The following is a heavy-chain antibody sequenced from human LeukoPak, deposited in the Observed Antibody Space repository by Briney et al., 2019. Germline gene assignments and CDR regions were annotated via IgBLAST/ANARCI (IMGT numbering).Heavy chain of an antibody. CDR2: INGDWSST. D-gene: IGHD3-16*01. CDR3: ARDRGDGRNYYYGMDV. V-gene: IGHV3-74*01. CDR1: GLTFSTFW. Sequence: GGSLRLSCAASGLTFSTFWLHWVRQAPGKGLEWVSRINGDWSSTTYADSVKGRFTISRDNAKNTLHLHMNSLRAEDTAMYYCARDRGDGRNYYYGMDVWGQGTTVTVS. J-gene: IGHJ6*02.